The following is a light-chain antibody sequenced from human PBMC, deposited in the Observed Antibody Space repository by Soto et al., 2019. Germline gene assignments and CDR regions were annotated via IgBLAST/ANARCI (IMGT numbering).Light chain of an antibody. J-gene: IGLJ2*01. Sequence: QLVLTQPPSVSGTPGQRVTVSCSGSFSNLGTNSVNWYQQFPGTAPKLLIYDNAQRPSGVPDRVSGSKSGTSASLAISDLQSDDEADYYCAAWDDSLNGVVFGGGTKLTVL. CDR3: AAWDDSLNGVV. V-gene: IGLV1-44*01. CDR2: DNA. CDR1: FSNLGTNS.